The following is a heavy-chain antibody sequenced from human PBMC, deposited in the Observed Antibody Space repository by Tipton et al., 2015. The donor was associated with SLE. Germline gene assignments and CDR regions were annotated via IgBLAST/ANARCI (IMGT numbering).Heavy chain of an antibody. Sequence: SLRLSCAASGFTFSDHSMSWVRQAPGKGLEWVSGISWNSSFIGYADSVKGRFTISRDNAKNSLYLKMDSLRSEDTALYYCAKEGYDGSGPIDFWGQGTLVTVSS. V-gene: IGHV3-9*01. J-gene: IGHJ4*02. D-gene: IGHD3-22*01. CDR1: GFTFSDHS. CDR2: ISWNSSFI. CDR3: AKEGYDGSGPIDF.